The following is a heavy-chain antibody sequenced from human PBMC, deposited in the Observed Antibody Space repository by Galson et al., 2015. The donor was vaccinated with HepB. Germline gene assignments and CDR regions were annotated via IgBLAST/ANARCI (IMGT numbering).Heavy chain of an antibody. J-gene: IGHJ6*04. CDR3: ARVTSIYYYNSSYSYYYYGMDV. D-gene: IGHD3-22*01. CDR1: GYTFTSFG. V-gene: IGHV1-18*04. CDR2: IRPDNGGT. Sequence: SVKVSCKASGYTFTSFGISWVRQAPGQGLEWVGWIRPDNGGTNYAQNLQDRVTMSTDTSTSTAYMELRSLRYDDTAVHYCARVTSIYYYNSSYSYYYYGMDVWGKGTMVTVSS.